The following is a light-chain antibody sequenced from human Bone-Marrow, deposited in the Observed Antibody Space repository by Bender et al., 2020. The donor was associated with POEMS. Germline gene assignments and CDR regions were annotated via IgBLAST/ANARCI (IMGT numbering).Light chain of an antibody. J-gene: IGLJ2*01. CDR3: CSYARSSSLGVA. CDR2: EVS. V-gene: IGLV2-23*02. Sequence: QSALTQPASVSGSPGQSITISCTGTSSDVGGYNYVSWYQQHPGKAPKLLIYEVSLRPSGISNRFSGSTSGNTASLTISGLQAEDEADYYCCSYARSSSLGVAFGGGTKVTVL. CDR1: SSDVGGYNY.